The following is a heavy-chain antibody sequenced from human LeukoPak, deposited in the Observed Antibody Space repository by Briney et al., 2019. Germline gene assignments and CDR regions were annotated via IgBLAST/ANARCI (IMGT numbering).Heavy chain of an antibody. D-gene: IGHD3-22*01. CDR2: IYYSGST. J-gene: IGHJ4*02. CDR3: ARNTYYYDSSGPRSPFFDY. CDR1: GGSISSYY. V-gene: IGHV4-59*08. Sequence: SETLSLTCTVSGGSISSYYWSWIRQPPGKGLEWIGYIYYSGSTNYNPSLKSRVTISVDTSKNQFSLKLSSVTAADTAVYYCARNTYYYDSSGPRSPFFDYWGQGTLVTVSS.